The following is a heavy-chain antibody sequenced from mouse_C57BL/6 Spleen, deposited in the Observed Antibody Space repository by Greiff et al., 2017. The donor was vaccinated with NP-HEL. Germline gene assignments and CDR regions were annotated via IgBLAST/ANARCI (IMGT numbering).Heavy chain of an antibody. CDR2: IDPSDSYT. CDR3: ARGEPNWDFDY. CDR1: GYTFTSYW. D-gene: IGHD4-1*01. V-gene: IGHV1-69*01. J-gene: IGHJ2*01. Sequence: VKLMESGAELVMPGASVKLSCKASGYTFTSYWMHWVKQRPGQGLEWIGEIDPSDSYTNYNQKFKGKSTLTVDKSSSTAYMQLSSLTSEDSAVYYCARGEPNWDFDYWGQGTTLTVSS.